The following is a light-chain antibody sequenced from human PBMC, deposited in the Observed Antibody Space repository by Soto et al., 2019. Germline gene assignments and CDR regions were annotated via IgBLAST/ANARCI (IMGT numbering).Light chain of an antibody. CDR2: AAS. Sequence: DIQMTQSPSSLSASVGDRVTISCRASQSIRNYVSWYQQKPGTAPKLLIRAASTLQSGVPSRVRGSGSGTDFTLTISSLQIEGFATYFCQQTDSTPQTFGQGTNVEI. CDR1: QSIRNY. V-gene: IGKV1-39*01. CDR3: QQTDSTPQT. J-gene: IGKJ1*01.